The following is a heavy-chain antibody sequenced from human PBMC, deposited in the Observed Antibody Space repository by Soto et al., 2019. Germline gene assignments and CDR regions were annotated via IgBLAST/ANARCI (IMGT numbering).Heavy chain of an antibody. CDR2: MNPGSGDT. D-gene: IGHD5-18*01. J-gene: IGHJ5*02. CDR1: GYTFTNND. V-gene: IGHV1-8*02. CDR3: ARMESFGSLNWFDP. Sequence: ASVKVSCKASGYTFTNNDVSWVRQATGQGLEWMGWMNPGSGDTGYAQKFQGRVTMTRDISIATAYMELNSLTSEDTAIYYCARMESFGSLNWFDPWGQGALVTVSS.